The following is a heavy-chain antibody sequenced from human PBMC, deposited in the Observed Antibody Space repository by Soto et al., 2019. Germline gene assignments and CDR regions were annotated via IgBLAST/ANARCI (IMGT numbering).Heavy chain of an antibody. Sequence: PSGTLSLTCTVFGGSVSNDNYYWSWIRQPPGKGLEWIGYVYYDGSTSYNPSLKSRLTTSVDTSKNQFSLRPTSVTAADSALYYCARGNNMIRGVIAYYFDFWGQGTLVTVSS. CDR2: VYYDGST. CDR1: GGSVSNDNYY. V-gene: IGHV4-61*01. J-gene: IGHJ4*02. D-gene: IGHD3-10*01. CDR3: ARGNNMIRGVIAYYFDF.